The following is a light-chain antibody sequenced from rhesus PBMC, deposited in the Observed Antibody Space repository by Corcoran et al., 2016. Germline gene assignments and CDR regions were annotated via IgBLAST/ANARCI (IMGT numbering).Light chain of an antibody. Sequence: EIVLTQSPATLALSPGERATLSCRASQSVGSYLAWYQQKPGQAPRLLIYGASSMATGIPDRFSGSGSGTAFTLTISCLEPEDVGVYYCQQESNWKLTFGGGTKVEIK. CDR3: QQESNWKLT. V-gene: IGKV3-24*04. CDR1: QSVGSY. J-gene: IGKJ4*01. CDR2: GAS.